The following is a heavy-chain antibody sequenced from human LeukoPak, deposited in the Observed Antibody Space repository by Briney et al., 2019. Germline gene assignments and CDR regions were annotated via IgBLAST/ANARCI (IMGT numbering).Heavy chain of an antibody. V-gene: IGHV3-30-3*01. D-gene: IGHD4-23*01. CDR2: ISYDGSNK. CDR1: GFTFSSYA. Sequence: GGSLRLSCAASGFTFSSYAMSWVRQAPGKGLEWVAVISYDGSNKYYADSVKGRFTISRDNSKNTLYLQMNSLRAEDTAVYYCAKDFQYDGGQDWGQGTLVTVSS. CDR3: AKDFQYDGGQD. J-gene: IGHJ4*02.